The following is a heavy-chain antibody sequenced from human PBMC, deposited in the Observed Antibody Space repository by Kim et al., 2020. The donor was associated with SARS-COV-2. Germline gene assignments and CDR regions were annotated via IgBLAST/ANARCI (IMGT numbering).Heavy chain of an antibody. J-gene: IGHJ6*02. D-gene: IGHD3-16*01. V-gene: IGHV4-4*02. Sequence: SETLSLTCAVSGGSISNSNWWWWVRQPPGKVQEWIEVIYHSRSTNYNPSLKSRVTISVDKSKNQFYLKMSSVTAADTAVYYSARAPGSALLGAYDYYGMDVWGQGTTVTVSS. CDR2: IYHSRST. CDR3: ARAPGSALLGAYDYYGMDV. CDR1: GGSISNSNW.